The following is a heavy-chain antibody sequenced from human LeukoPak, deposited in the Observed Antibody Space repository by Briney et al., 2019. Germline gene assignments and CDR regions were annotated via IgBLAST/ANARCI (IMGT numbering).Heavy chain of an antibody. V-gene: IGHV3-30*14. CDR1: GFTFGSHP. D-gene: IGHD4-17*01. CDR3: AKQITVTRNFDD. J-gene: IGHJ4*02. Sequence: PGKSLTLACSASGFTFGSHPMHWLRQTPAKGLEWLALISYDGNKKYYADSAKGRFTISRDNTENTLYLQLDSVKEDDTGTYYCAKQITVTRNFDDWGQGPLVIVSS. CDR2: ISYDGNKK.